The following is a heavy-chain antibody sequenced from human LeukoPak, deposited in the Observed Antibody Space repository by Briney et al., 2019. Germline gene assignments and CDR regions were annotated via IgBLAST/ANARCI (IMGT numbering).Heavy chain of an antibody. CDR1: GGSFSGYY. J-gene: IGHJ5*02. Sequence: SETLSLTCAVYGGSFSGYYWSWIRQPPGKGLEWIGEINHSGSTNYNPSLKSRVTISVDTSKNKFSLKLSSVTAADTAVYYCARARLVVDIVVVPADNWFDPWGQGTLVTVSS. CDR2: INHSGST. D-gene: IGHD2-2*03. CDR3: ARARLVVDIVVVPADNWFDP. V-gene: IGHV4-34*01.